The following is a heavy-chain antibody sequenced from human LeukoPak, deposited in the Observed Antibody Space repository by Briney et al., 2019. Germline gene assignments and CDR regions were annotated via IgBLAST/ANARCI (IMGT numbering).Heavy chain of an antibody. J-gene: IGHJ5*02. CDR3: ARGESWGITGTNLYNWFDP. CDR1: GFTFSSYV. Sequence: PGGSLRLSRAASGFTFSSYVMHWVRQAPGKGLEWVAIISYDGSNEYYADSVKGRFTISRDNSKNTLYLQMNSLRAADTAVYYCARGESWGITGTNLYNWFDPWGQGTLVTVSS. V-gene: IGHV3-30*04. D-gene: IGHD1-7*01. CDR2: ISYDGSNE.